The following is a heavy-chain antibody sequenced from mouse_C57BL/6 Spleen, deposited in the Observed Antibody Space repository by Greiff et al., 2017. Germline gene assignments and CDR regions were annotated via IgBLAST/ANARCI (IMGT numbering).Heavy chain of an antibody. J-gene: IGHJ2*01. CDR3: ARYLYGNYFDY. Sequence: QVQLQQSGAELVKPGASVKISCKASGYAFSSYWMNWVKQRPGKGLEWIGQIFPGDGDTNYNGKFKGKATLTADKSSSTAYMQLSGLASEGSAVYFCARYLYGNYFDYWGQGTTLTVSS. CDR2: IFPGDGDT. CDR1: GYAFSSYW. D-gene: IGHD2-1*01. V-gene: IGHV1-80*01.